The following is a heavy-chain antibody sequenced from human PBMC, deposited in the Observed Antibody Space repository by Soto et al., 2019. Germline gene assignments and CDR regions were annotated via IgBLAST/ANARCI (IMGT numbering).Heavy chain of an antibody. J-gene: IGHJ6*03. CDR2: INSDGSVS. CDR3: ARGDCVGGTCYSLAGSFYYYMDV. Sequence: EVQLVESGGGLVQPGASLRLSCAASGFTFSNYWMYWVRQAPGKGLVWVSRINSDGSVSSYADSVKGRLTISRDNVKNTLYLQMDGLRAEDTAVYYCARGDCVGGTCYSLAGSFYYYMDVWGKGTTVTVFS. V-gene: IGHV3-74*01. D-gene: IGHD2-15*01. CDR1: GFTFSNYW.